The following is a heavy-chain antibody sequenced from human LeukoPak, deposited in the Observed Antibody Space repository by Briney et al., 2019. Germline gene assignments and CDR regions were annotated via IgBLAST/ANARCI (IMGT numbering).Heavy chain of an antibody. Sequence: YGMNWVRQAPGKGLERVAVISYDGSHTSYIDSVKGRFTISRDNSKNTLYLQMHSLRTEDTAVYFCAKDILSWSSGYPENVGFDYWGQGTRVTVSS. V-gene: IGHV3-30*18. CDR3: AKDILSWSSGYPENVGFDY. CDR1: YG. D-gene: IGHD3-22*01. CDR2: ISYDGSHT. J-gene: IGHJ4*02.